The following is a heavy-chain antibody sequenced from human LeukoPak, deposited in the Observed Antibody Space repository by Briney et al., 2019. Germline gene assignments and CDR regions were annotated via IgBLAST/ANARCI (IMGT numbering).Heavy chain of an antibody. Sequence: SETLSLTCAVYGGSFSGHYWSWMRQPPGKGLEWIGEINHSGSTNYNPSLKSRVTISVDTSKNQFSLKLSSVTAADTAVYYCARSYGDYVYYGMDVWGKGTTVTVSS. D-gene: IGHD4-17*01. J-gene: IGHJ6*04. CDR3: ARSYGDYVYYGMDV. CDR2: INHSGST. CDR1: GGSFSGHY. V-gene: IGHV4-34*01.